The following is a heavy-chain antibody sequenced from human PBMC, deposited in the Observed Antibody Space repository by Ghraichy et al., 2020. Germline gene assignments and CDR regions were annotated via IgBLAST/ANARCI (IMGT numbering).Heavy chain of an antibody. CDR3: TTTTIFYYYYGMDV. CDR2: IKSKTDGGTT. V-gene: IGHV3-15*01. D-gene: IGHD3-9*01. CDR1: GFTFSNAW. J-gene: IGHJ6*02. Sequence: GGSLRLSCAASGFTFSNAWMSWVRQAPGKGLEWVGRIKSKTDGGTTDYAAPVKGRFTISRDDSKNTLYLQMNSLKTEDTAVYYCTTTTIFYYYYGMDVWGQGTTVTVSS.